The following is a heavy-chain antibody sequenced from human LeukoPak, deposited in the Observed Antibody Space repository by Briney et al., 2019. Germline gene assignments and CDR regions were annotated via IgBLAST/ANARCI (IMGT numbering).Heavy chain of an antibody. D-gene: IGHD1-20*01. CDR1: GFTFSSYV. Sequence: PGGSLRLSCAASGFTFSSYVMHWVRQAPGKGLEWVAVIWYDGSNKYYADSVKGRLTISRDNSKNTLYLQMNSLRAEDTAVYYCARAYNWNYVDYWGQGTLVTVSS. V-gene: IGHV3-33*01. J-gene: IGHJ4*02. CDR3: ARAYNWNYVDY. CDR2: IWYDGSNK.